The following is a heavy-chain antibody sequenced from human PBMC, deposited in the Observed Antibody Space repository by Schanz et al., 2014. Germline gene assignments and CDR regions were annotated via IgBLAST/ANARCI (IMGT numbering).Heavy chain of an antibody. V-gene: IGHV3-30*18. CDR1: GFSFSDYG. CDR3: AKDPHRDYGGKPQTFDI. Sequence: QVQLVESGGSVVQPGRSLRLSCAGSGFSFSDYGMHWVRQAPGRGLEWVAVISYHGSEKYYADSVKGRFTISRDNSKNTLYLQMSSLRAEDTALYYCAKDPHRDYGGKPQTFDIWGQGTMVTVSS. J-gene: IGHJ3*02. CDR2: ISYHGSEK. D-gene: IGHD4-17*01.